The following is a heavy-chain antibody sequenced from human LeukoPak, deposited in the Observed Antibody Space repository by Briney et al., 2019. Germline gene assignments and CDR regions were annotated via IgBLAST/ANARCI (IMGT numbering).Heavy chain of an antibody. Sequence: SETLSLTCTVSGGSISSSSYYWGWIRQPPGKGLEWIGSIYYSGSTYYNPSLKSRVTISVDTSKNQFSLKLSSVTAVDTAMYYCARDPSGSGWYDYWGQGTLVTVSS. D-gene: IGHD6-19*01. V-gene: IGHV4-39*07. J-gene: IGHJ4*02. CDR1: GGSISSSSYY. CDR2: IYYSGST. CDR3: ARDPSGSGWYDY.